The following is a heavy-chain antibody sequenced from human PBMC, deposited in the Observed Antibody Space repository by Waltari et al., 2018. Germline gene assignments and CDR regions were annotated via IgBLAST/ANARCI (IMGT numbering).Heavy chain of an antibody. CDR1: GGSFSGYY. CDR3: ASQGSGSYYFSP. V-gene: IGHV4-34*01. J-gene: IGHJ5*02. D-gene: IGHD1-26*01. Sequence: QVQLQQWGAGLLKPSETLSLTCAVYGGSFSGYYCSWIRQPPGKGLEWIGEINHSGSTNYNPSLKSRVTISVDTSKNQFSLKLSSVTAADTAVYYCASQGSGSYYFSPWGQGTLVTVSS. CDR2: INHSGST.